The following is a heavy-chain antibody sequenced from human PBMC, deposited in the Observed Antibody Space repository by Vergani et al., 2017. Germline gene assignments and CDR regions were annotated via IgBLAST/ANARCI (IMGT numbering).Heavy chain of an antibody. CDR3: AKDPGRVGARPLD. V-gene: IGHV3-23*01. J-gene: IGHJ4*02. CDR1: GFTFSSYA. CDR2: ISGSGGST. D-gene: IGHD1-26*01. Sequence: EVQLLESGGGLVQPGGSLRLSCAASGFTFSSYAMSWVRQAPGKGLEWVSAISGSGGSTYYADSVKGRFTISRDNSKNTLYLQMNSLRADDTAVYYCAKDPGRVGARPLDWGQGTLVTVSS.